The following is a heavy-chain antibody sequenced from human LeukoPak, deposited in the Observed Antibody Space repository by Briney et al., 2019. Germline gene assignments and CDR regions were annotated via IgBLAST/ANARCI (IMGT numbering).Heavy chain of an antibody. D-gene: IGHD3-10*01. CDR2: IYISGST. Sequence: SETLSLTCTVSGASISPYYWSWIRQPAGKGLEWIGHIYISGSTNYNPSLKSRVTMSLDTSKNQFSLRLHSMTAADTAVYYCAKEGMVRGVIDYWGQGALVTVSS. V-gene: IGHV4-4*07. CDR1: GASISPYY. CDR3: AKEGMVRGVIDY. J-gene: IGHJ4*02.